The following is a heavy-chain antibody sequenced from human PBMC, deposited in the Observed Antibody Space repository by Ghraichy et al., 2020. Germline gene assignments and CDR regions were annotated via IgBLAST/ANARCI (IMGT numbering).Heavy chain of an antibody. V-gene: IGHV4-39*01. D-gene: IGHD3-10*01. CDR3: ATGVTMVRGVKLAFDI. CDR2: IYYSGST. Sequence: SQTLSLTCTVSGGSISSSSYYWGWIRQPPGKGLEWIGSIYYSGSTYYNPSLKSRVTISVDTSKNQFSLKLSSVTAADTAVYYCATGVTMVRGVKLAFDIWGQGTMVTVSS. J-gene: IGHJ3*02. CDR1: GGSISSSSYY.